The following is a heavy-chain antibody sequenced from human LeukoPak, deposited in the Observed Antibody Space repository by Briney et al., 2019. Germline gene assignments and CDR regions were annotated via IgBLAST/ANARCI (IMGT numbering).Heavy chain of an antibody. D-gene: IGHD3-22*01. CDR2: IYTSGST. Sequence: SETLSLTCTVSGGSISSYYWSWIRQPAGKGLEWIGRIYTSGSTNYNPSLKSRVTMSVDTSKNQFSLKLSSVTAADTAVYYCARALRYYYDSSGPEYYGMDVWGQGTTVTVSS. CDR3: ARALRYYYDSSGPEYYGMDV. CDR1: GGSISSYY. J-gene: IGHJ6*02. V-gene: IGHV4-4*07.